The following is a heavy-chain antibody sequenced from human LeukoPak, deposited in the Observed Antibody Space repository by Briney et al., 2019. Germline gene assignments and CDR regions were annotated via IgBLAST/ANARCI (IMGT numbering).Heavy chain of an antibody. D-gene: IGHD3-3*01. J-gene: IGHJ4*02. Sequence: GGSLRLSCAASGFTFSSYGMHWVRQAPGKGLELVAFIRYDGSNKYYGDSVKGRFTISRDNSKNTLYLQMNSLRAEDTAVYYCAKDPLYYDFWSGYFDYWGQGTLVTVSS. CDR3: AKDPLYYDFWSGYFDY. CDR2: IRYDGSNK. CDR1: GFTFSSYG. V-gene: IGHV3-30*02.